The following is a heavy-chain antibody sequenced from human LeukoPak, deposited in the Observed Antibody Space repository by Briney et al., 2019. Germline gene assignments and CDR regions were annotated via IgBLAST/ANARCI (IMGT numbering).Heavy chain of an antibody. Sequence: PGGSLRLSCAASGFTFSNYWLNWVRQAPGKGLEWVANIKEDGSEKYYVDSVKGRFTISRDNAKNSLFLQMNSLRAEDTAVYYCARTLRGGGALDHWGQGTLVTVSS. D-gene: IGHD3-16*01. CDR3: ARTLRGGGALDH. CDR2: IKEDGSEK. J-gene: IGHJ4*02. V-gene: IGHV3-7*03. CDR1: GFTFSNYW.